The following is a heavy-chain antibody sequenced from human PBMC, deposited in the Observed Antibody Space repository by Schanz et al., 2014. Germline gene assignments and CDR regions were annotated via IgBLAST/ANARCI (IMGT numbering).Heavy chain of an antibody. D-gene: IGHD5-12*01. CDR3: ARLGGYRNDY. CDR2: IYGGGRT. CDR1: GVSISSFY. J-gene: IGHJ4*02. Sequence: QVQLQESGPGLVRPSETLSLTCTVSGVSISSFYWSWIRQSPGQGLEYFGYIYGGGRTSYNPSVKRRVTKTFDTPRNAFPLKQRSVTAADTAVYYCARLGGYRNDYWGQGTLVTVSS. V-gene: IGHV4-59*08.